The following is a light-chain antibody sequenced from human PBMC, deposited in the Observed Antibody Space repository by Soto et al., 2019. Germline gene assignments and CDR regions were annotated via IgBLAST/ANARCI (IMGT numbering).Light chain of an antibody. CDR3: SSYTSSTTPYVV. CDR1: NSDVGGYNY. J-gene: IGLJ2*01. Sequence: QSALTQPASVSGSPGQSITISCTGTNSDVGGYNYVSWYQQHPGKAPKLMIYEVSNRPSGVSNRFSGSKSGNTASLTISGLQAEDGADYYCSSYTSSTTPYVVFGGGTKLTFL. V-gene: IGLV2-14*01. CDR2: EVS.